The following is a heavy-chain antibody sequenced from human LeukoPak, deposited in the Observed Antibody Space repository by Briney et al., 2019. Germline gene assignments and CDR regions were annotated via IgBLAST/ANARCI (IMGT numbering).Heavy chain of an antibody. CDR1: GGSFSNYH. J-gene: IGHJ6*02. Sequence: SETLSLTCAVYGGSFSNYHWSWIRQPPGKGLEWIGYIYYSGSTNYNPSLKSRVTISVDTSKNQFSLKLSSVTAADTAVYYCARAPIVGASGGGVNYYYYGMDVWGQGTTVTVSS. CDR3: ARAPIVGASGGGVNYYYYGMDV. V-gene: IGHV4-59*01. D-gene: IGHD1-26*01. CDR2: IYYSGST.